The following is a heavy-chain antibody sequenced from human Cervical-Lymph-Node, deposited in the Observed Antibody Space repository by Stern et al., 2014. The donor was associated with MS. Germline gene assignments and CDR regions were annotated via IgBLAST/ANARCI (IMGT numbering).Heavy chain of an antibody. CDR3: ARGRNYYDSSGYL. Sequence: QVQLQQWGAGLLKPSETLSLTCAVYGGSFSGYYWSWIRQPPGKGLEWIGEINHSGSTNYNPSRKSRVTISVDTSKNQFSLKLSSVTAADTAVYYCARGRNYYDSSGYLWGQGTLVTVSS. D-gene: IGHD3-22*01. CDR1: GGSFSGYY. J-gene: IGHJ4*02. V-gene: IGHV4-34*01. CDR2: INHSGST.